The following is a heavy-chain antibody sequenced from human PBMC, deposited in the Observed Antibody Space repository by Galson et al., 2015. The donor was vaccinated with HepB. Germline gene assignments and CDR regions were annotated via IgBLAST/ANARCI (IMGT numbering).Heavy chain of an antibody. Sequence: SLRLSCAASGFAFSTYSMNWVRQAPGKGLEWVSYISSSGVTIHYADSVKGRFIVSRDNAKNSLYLQMNSPRDEDTALYYCARDTGSNYLPLDSWGQGTLVTVSS. CDR3: ARDTGSNYLPLDS. CDR1: GFAFSTYS. V-gene: IGHV3-48*02. J-gene: IGHJ4*02. CDR2: ISSSGVTI. D-gene: IGHD4-11*01.